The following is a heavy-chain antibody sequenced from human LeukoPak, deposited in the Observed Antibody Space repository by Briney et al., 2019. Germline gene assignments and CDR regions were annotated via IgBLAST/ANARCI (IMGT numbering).Heavy chain of an antibody. CDR3: AKENDYGDYDY. Sequence: PGRSLRLSCAASGFTFDDYAMHWVRQAPGKGLEWVSGISWNSGSIGYADSVKGRFTISGDNAKNSLYLQMNSLRAEDTALYYCAKENDYGDYDYWGQGTLVTVSS. V-gene: IGHV3-9*01. CDR1: GFTFDDYA. D-gene: IGHD4-17*01. J-gene: IGHJ4*02. CDR2: ISWNSGSI.